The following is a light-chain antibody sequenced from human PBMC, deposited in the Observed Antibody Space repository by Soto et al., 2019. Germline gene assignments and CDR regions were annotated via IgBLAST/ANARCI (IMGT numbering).Light chain of an antibody. V-gene: IGLV1-44*01. Sequence: QSVLTQPPSVSGTPGQRVIISCSGSTSNIGANPVNWYQQLPGTAPKLLIYNNNERPSGVPDRFSGSKSGTSASLAISGLQSEDEADYYCATWDDSLPAVFGGGTKLTVL. CDR2: NNN. J-gene: IGLJ2*01. CDR1: TSNIGANP. CDR3: ATWDDSLPAV.